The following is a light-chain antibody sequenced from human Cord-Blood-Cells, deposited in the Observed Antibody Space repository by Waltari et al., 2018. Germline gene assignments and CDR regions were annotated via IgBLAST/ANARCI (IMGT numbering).Light chain of an antibody. CDR3: CSYAGSSTVV. CDR2: EDS. V-gene: IGLV2-23*01. CDR1: SSDVGSYNL. Sequence: SALTQPASVSGSPGQSITISCTGTSSDVGSYNLVSWYQQHPGKATKLMIYEDSKRPSGVSNRFSGSKSGNTAYLTISGLQAEDEADYYCCSYAGSSTVVFGGGTKLTVL. J-gene: IGLJ2*01.